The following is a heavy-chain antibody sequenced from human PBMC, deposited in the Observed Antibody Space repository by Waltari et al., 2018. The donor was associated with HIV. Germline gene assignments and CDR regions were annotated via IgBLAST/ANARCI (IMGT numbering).Heavy chain of an antibody. CDR3: VRDGPFVDVEY. CDR2: IKEDGGLE. D-gene: IGHD5-12*01. CDR1: GFTFSGYW. V-gene: IGHV3-7*01. Sequence: EVQLVESGGGLVQPGGSLRLSCAASGFTFSGYWMSWVRQAPGKGLVGVAKIKEDGGLEYYVDSVKGRFTISRDNPKNLLFLQMNSLRVEDTAVYYCVRDGPFVDVEYWGQGTLVTVSS. J-gene: IGHJ4*02.